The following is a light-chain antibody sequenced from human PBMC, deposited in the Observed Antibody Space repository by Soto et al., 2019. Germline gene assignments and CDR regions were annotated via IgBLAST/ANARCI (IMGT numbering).Light chain of an antibody. CDR1: SSNIRSNT. J-gene: IGLJ3*02. Sequence: QSVLTQPLSASGTPGQRVTISCSGSSSNIRSNTVNWYQHLPGTAPRLLIYSNKQRPSGVPDRFSGSKSGTSASLAISELQSEDEADYYCAAWDDSLNGRVFGGGTKVTVL. CDR3: AAWDDSLNGRV. V-gene: IGLV1-44*01. CDR2: SNK.